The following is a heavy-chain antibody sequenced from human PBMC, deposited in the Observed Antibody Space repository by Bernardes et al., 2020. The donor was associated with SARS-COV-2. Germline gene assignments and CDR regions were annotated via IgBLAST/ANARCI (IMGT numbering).Heavy chain of an antibody. CDR3: ARACAGGHSCFYIDY. D-gene: IGHD2-8*02. CDR2: ISSDGNSE. CDR1: GFSFSNYG. J-gene: IGHJ4*02. V-gene: IGHV3-33*03. Sequence: SLRLSCTASGFSFSNYGMHWVRQAPGKGLEWVAIISSDGNSEVYADSVTGRFTISRDNSKNTLFLQINSLSAEDTAVYYCARACAGGHSCFYIDYWGQGTLVTVSS.